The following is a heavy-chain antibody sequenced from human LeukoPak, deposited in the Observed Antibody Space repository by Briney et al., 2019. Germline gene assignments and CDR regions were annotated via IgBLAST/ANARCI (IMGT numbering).Heavy chain of an antibody. J-gene: IGHJ3*02. CDR1: GFTVSSNY. CDR3: ARERAMGDCSSTSCPPPRAFDI. CDR2: IYSGGST. Sequence: GGSLRLSCTASGFTVSSNYMSWVRQAPGKGLEWVSVIYSGGSTYYADSVKGRFTISRDNSKNTLYLQMNSLRAEDTAVYYCARERAMGDCSSTSCPPPRAFDIWGQGTMVTVSS. V-gene: IGHV3-66*02. D-gene: IGHD2-2*01.